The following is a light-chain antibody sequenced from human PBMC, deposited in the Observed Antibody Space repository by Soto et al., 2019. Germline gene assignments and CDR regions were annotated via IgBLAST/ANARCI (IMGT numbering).Light chain of an antibody. J-gene: IGLJ1*01. CDR3: CSYAGSRTPLI. Sequence: QSVLTQAASVSGSPGQSITISCTGTSSDVGSYNLVSWYQQHPGKAPKLMIYEVSKRPSGFSIRFSGSKSGNTASLTISGFQAEDEADYYCCSYAGSRTPLIFGTGTKVTVL. CDR2: EVS. CDR1: SSDVGSYNL. V-gene: IGLV2-23*02.